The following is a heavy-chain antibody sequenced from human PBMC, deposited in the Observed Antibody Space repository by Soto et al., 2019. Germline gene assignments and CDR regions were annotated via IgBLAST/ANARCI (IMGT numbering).Heavy chain of an antibody. D-gene: IGHD5-12*01. J-gene: IGHJ6*02. CDR1: GGTFSSYA. CDR3: ARDRVIVATIYYYYYGMDV. CDR2: IIPIFGTA. V-gene: IGHV1-69*01. Sequence: QVQLVQSGAEVKKPGSSVKVSCKASGGTFSSYAISWVQQAPGQGLEWMGGIIPIFGTANYAQKFQGRVTITADESTSTAYMELSSLRSEDTAVYYCARDRVIVATIYYYYYGMDVWGQGTTVTVSS.